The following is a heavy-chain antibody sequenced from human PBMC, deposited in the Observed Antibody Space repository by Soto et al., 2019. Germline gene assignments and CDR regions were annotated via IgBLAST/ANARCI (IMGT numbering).Heavy chain of an antibody. D-gene: IGHD1-1*01. V-gene: IGHV3-30-3*01. CDR2: ISYDGSNK. CDR1: GFTFSSYA. CDR3: ASARQLERRYYYGMDV. Sequence: QVQLVESGGGVVQPGRSLRLSCAASGFTFSSYAMHWVRQAPGKGLEWVAVISYDGSNKYYADSVKGRFTISRDNSKNTLYLQMNSLRAEDTAVYYWASARQLERRYYYGMDVWGQGTTVTVSS. J-gene: IGHJ6*02.